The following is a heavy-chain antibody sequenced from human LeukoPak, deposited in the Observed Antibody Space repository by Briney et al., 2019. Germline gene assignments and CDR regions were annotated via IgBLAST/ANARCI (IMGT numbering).Heavy chain of an antibody. CDR1: GGSIRTTNW. Sequence: SETVSLTCAVSGGSIRTTNWWSWVRPPPGRGLEWIGEAHLSGTTNYNPSLKSRVSMSIDKSKNQLSLKLTSVTAADTAMYYCARESGAFSPFGFWGQGTLVTVSS. J-gene: IGHJ4*02. V-gene: IGHV4-4*02. CDR2: AHLSGTT. CDR3: ARESGAFSPFGF. D-gene: IGHD1-26*01.